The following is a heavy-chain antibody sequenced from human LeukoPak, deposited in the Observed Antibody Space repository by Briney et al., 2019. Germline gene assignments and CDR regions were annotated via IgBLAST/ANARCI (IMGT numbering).Heavy chain of an antibody. J-gene: IGHJ4*02. Sequence: SVKVSCKASGGTLSSNAITGFGQAPGQGLDGMGGTIPIFGTANYAQKFQGRVTITTDESTSTAYMELSSLRSEDTAVYYCARCAHYYDSSGDIKYYFDYWGQGTLVTVSS. CDR2: TIPIFGTA. CDR3: ARCAHYYDSSGDIKYYFDY. V-gene: IGHV1-69*05. D-gene: IGHD3-22*01. CDR1: GGTLSSNA.